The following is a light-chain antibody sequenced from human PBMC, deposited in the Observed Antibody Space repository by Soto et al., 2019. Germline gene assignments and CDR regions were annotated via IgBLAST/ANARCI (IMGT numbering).Light chain of an antibody. CDR1: SSDVGFYNY. Sequence: QSALTQPPSASGSPGQSVTISCTGTSSDVGFYNYVSWYQQHPGKAPKLIISEVSQRLSGVPDRFSGSKSGNTASLTVSGLQAEDEADYYCSSYAGTNNFVFGTGTKVTVL. CDR3: SSYAGTNNFV. J-gene: IGLJ1*01. CDR2: EVS. V-gene: IGLV2-8*01.